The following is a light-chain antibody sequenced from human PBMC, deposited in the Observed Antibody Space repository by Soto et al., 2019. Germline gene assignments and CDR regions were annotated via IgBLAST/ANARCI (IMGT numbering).Light chain of an antibody. CDR3: QQYERYST. V-gene: IGKV1-5*03. CDR1: QYIYTW. CDR2: KAS. J-gene: IGKJ1*01. Sequence: QVTQSPSTLSACVGDRVTITCRASQYIYTWLAWYQQKPGIAAKLLIHKASTLESGVPSRFSGRGYGTEFTLTISGLQPEDSATYYCQQYERYSTFGQGTKVDIK.